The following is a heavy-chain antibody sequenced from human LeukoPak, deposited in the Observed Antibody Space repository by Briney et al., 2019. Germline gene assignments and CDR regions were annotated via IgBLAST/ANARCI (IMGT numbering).Heavy chain of an antibody. J-gene: IGHJ4*02. D-gene: IGHD6-13*01. CDR3: AKTPYSSSWYDFDY. V-gene: IGHV3-23*01. Sequence: GGSLRLSCAASGFTFSSYAMSWVRQAPGKGLEWVSAISGSGGSTYYADSVKGRFTISRDNSKNTLYLQVNSLRAEDTAVYYCAKTPYSSSWYDFDYWGQGTLVTVSS. CDR1: GFTFSSYA. CDR2: ISGSGGST.